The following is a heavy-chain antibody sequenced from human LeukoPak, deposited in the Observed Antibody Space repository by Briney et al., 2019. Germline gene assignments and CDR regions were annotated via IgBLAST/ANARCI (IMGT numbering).Heavy chain of an antibody. CDR2: ISSSSSNI. V-gene: IGHV3-48*01. CDR3: ARGVNWNYVVYYFDY. D-gene: IGHD1-7*01. CDR1: GFTFSSYS. Sequence: GGSLRLSCAASGFTFSSYSMNWVRQAPGKGLEWVSYISSSSSNIYYADSVKGRFTISRDNAKNSLYLQMNSLRAEDTAVYYCARGVNWNYVVYYFDYWGQGTLVTVSS. J-gene: IGHJ4*02.